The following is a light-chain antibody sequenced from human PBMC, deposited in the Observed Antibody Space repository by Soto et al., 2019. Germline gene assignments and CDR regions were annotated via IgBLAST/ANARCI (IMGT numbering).Light chain of an antibody. V-gene: IGLV1-40*01. CDR2: GNG. J-gene: IGLJ1*01. CDR1: SSNIGAGYD. CDR3: QTHDSSLSGFVV. Sequence: QSVLTQPPSVSGAPGQRVTISCTGSSSNIGAGYDVHWYQQLPGTAPKLLIFGNGNRPSGVPDRFSGSKSDTSASLAITGLQAEDEADYYCQTHDSSLSGFVVFATGTKAIVL.